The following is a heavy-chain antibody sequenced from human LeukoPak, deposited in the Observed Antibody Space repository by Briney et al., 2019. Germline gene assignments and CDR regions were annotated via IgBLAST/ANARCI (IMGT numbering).Heavy chain of an antibody. CDR3: AKFLPTHIVVANYYFDY. Sequence: GGSLRLSCAASGFTFSTYAMSWVRQAPGKGLEWVSAISGSGGSTYYADSVKGRFTISRDNSKNTLYLQMNSLRAEDTAVYYCAKFLPTHIVVANYYFDYWGQGTLVTVSS. D-gene: IGHD2-21*01. CDR2: ISGSGGST. V-gene: IGHV3-23*01. CDR1: GFTFSTYA. J-gene: IGHJ4*02.